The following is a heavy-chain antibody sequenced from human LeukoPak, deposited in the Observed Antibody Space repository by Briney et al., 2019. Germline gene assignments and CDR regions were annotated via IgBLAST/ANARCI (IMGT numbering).Heavy chain of an antibody. J-gene: IGHJ4*02. CDR1: GFTFSTYG. CDR3: AKDVGSYGLYYFDH. V-gene: IGHV3-23*01. CDR2: ISGSGGVST. D-gene: IGHD5-18*01. Sequence: AGGSLRLSCAASGFTFSTYGMSWVRQAPGKGLEWVSAISGSGGVSTYYADSVKGRFTISRDNSKNTLYLQMNSLRAEDTAVYYCAKDVGSYGLYYFDHWGQGSLVTVSS.